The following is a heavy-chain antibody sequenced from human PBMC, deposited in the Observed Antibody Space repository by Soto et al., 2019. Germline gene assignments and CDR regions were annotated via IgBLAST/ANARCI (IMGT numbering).Heavy chain of an antibody. J-gene: IGHJ4*02. Sequence: PGGSLRLSWAASGFTFSSDSMNWVRQAPGKGLEWVSSISSSSSYIYYADSVKGRFTISRDNAKNSLYLQMNSLRAEDTAVYYCARTSYYDFWSGYYDFDYWGQGTLVTVS. CDR3: ARTSYYDFWSGYYDFDY. CDR1: GFTFSSDS. CDR2: ISSSSSYI. V-gene: IGHV3-21*01. D-gene: IGHD3-3*01.